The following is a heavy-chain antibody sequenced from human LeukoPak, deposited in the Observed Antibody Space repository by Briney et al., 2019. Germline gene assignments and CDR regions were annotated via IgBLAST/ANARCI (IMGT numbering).Heavy chain of an antibody. D-gene: IGHD3-16*01. CDR3: ARDPGGNGAFDI. J-gene: IGHJ3*02. Sequence: ASVKVSCKASGYTFTSYDINWVRQAPGQGLEWMGRIIPILGIANYAQKFQGRVTITADKSTSTAYMELSSLRSEDTAVYYCARDPGGNGAFDIWGQGTMVTVSS. CDR2: IIPILGIA. CDR1: GYTFTSYD. V-gene: IGHV1-69*04.